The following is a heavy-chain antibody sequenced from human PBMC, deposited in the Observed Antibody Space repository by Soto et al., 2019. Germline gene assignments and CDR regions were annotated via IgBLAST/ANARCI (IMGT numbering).Heavy chain of an antibody. CDR1: VFSRISTRTT. CDR3: ARARDNNHSLGRRWVKNVDN. D-gene: IGHD1-1*01. J-gene: IGHJ4*02. Sequence: QVTLKESGPVLVKPTETLILTCTVSVFSRISTRTTVTWVRQPPGTTLEWLAHIFSTDEPSYSPSLKNRVTTSMVTSKRQLVLTLTGMDPAHTATYFLARARDNNHSLGRRWVKNVDNWVPGARVTVSS. V-gene: IGHV2-26*01. CDR2: IFSTDEP.